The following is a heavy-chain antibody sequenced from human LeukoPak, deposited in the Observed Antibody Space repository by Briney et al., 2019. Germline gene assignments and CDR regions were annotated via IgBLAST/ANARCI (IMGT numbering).Heavy chain of an antibody. CDR2: IYYSGST. V-gene: IGHV4-61*01. CDR3: ARGGAARLHFQN. Sequence: SETLSLTCTVSGGSVSSGSYYWSWIRQPPGKGLEWIGYIYYSGSTNYNPSLKSRVTISVDTSKNQFSLKLSSVTAADTAVYYCARGGAARLHFQNWGQGTLVTVSS. D-gene: IGHD6-6*01. J-gene: IGHJ1*01. CDR1: GGSVSSGSYY.